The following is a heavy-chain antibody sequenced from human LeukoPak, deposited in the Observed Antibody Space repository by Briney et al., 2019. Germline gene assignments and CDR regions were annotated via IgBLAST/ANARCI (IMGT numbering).Heavy chain of an antibody. Sequence: ASVKVSCKASGYTFTGCYMHWVRQAPGQGLEWMGWINPNSGGTNYAQKFQGWVTMTRDTSISTAYMELSRLRSDDTAVYYCAREARGAALGYGMDVWGKGTTVTVSS. CDR1: GYTFTGCY. J-gene: IGHJ6*04. CDR3: AREARGAALGYGMDV. V-gene: IGHV1-2*04. D-gene: IGHD3-10*01. CDR2: INPNSGGT.